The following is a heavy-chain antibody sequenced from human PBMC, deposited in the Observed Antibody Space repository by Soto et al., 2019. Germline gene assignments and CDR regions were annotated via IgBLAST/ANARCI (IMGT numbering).Heavy chain of an antibody. D-gene: IGHD2-8*01. CDR2: ITPIFGTP. CDR3: AKSRVGVSWGLVDV. V-gene: IGHV1-69*06. J-gene: IGHJ6*02. CDR1: GDTLSKYG. Sequence: QVQLVQSGAEVKKPGSSVKVSCKASGDTLSKYGVSWGRQAPGQGLEWMGGITPIFGTPTYAQRFQGRVTITADKSTRPSHLELTSLRSDDTAVYYCAKSRVGVSWGLVDVWDHGTTVTVSS.